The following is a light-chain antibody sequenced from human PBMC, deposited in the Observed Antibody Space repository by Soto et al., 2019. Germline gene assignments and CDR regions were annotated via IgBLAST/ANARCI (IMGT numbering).Light chain of an antibody. CDR1: SSYVGSYNL. CDR2: EGS. Sequence: QSLLTQPASVSGSTEQSITISCTGTSSYVGSYNLVSWYQQYPGKAPKLIIYEGSERPSGISNRFSGSKSGNTTSMTVSGLQAEYEADYCCSSYAGISSCPYVFGTGTKLTVL. J-gene: IGLJ1*01. CDR3: SSYAGISSCPYV. V-gene: IGLV2-23*01.